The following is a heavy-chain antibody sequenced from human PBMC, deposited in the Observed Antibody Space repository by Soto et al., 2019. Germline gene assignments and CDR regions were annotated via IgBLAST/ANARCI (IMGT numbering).Heavy chain of an antibody. Sequence: QVQLVQSGAEVKKPGASVKVSCKTSGYTFINYDVSWVRQAPGQGLEWMGWISANSGNTNYAQNLQGRVTMTTDTSTSTAYRELMSLRSDDTAVYYCARRPPFSSGDFVTYYFDHWGQGTLVTVSS. CDR1: GYTFINYD. J-gene: IGHJ4*02. V-gene: IGHV1-18*01. CDR2: ISANSGNT. CDR3: ARRPPFSSGDFVTYYFDH. D-gene: IGHD4-17*01.